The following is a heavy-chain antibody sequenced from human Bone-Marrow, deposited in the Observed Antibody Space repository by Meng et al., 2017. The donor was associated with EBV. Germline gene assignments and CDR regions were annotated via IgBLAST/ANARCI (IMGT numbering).Heavy chain of an antibody. CDR2: VHYTGST. D-gene: IGHD6-19*01. CDR3: ARPFPSWQSPRLDPFGA. Sequence: LPMGESGPGQLKPSETLSLTCTVFGNSTSGFDYWGRNRQPPGRGLEWVGSVHYTGSTYYSPSLKSRVTVSVDTSKNQFSLRLTSVTAADTAVYYGARPFPSWQSPRLDPFGAWGQGTLVTVSS. CDR1: GNSTSGFDY. V-gene: IGHV4-39*01. J-gene: IGHJ5*02.